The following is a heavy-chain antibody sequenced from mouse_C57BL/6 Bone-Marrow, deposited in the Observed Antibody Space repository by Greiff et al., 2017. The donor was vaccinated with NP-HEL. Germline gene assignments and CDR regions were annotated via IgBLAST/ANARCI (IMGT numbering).Heavy chain of an antibody. J-gene: IGHJ3*01. CDR2: ISSGSSTI. Sequence: EVHLVESGGGLVKPGGSLKLSCAASGFTFSDYGMHWVRQAPENGLEWVAYISSGSSTIYYADTVKGRFTISRDNAKNTLFLQMTSLRSEDTAMYYCAKSHLTAQATLAWFAYWGQGTLVTVSA. D-gene: IGHD3-2*02. CDR1: GFTFSDYG. CDR3: AKSHLTAQATLAWFAY. V-gene: IGHV5-17*01.